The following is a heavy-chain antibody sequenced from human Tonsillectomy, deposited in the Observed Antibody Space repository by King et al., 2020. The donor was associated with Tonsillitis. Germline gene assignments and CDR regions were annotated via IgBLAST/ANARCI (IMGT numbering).Heavy chain of an antibody. D-gene: IGHD3-9*01. V-gene: IGHV5-51*01. J-gene: IGHJ6*03. CDR1: GYSFTSYW. CDR3: ARFDSTYRYYYYYYMDV. Sequence: VQLVESGAEVKKPGESLKISCKASGYSFTSYWIGWVRQMPGKGLEWMGIIDPGDSDPRDSPSFQGQVTISADKSISTAHLQWSSLKASDTAIYYCARFDSTYRYYYYYYMDVWGKGTTVTVSS. CDR2: IDPGDSDP.